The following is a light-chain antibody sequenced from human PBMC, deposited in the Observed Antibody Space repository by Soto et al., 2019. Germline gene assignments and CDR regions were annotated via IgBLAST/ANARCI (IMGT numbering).Light chain of an antibody. CDR2: EVS. V-gene: IGLV2-14*01. Sequence: QSVLTQPASVSGSPGQSITISCTGTSRDVGGYNYVSWYQQHPGKAPKLMIYEVSNRPSGVSNRFSGSKSGNTASLTISGLQAEDEADYYCSSYTGTSTLVFGTGTKVTVL. J-gene: IGLJ1*01. CDR3: SSYTGTSTLV. CDR1: SRDVGGYNY.